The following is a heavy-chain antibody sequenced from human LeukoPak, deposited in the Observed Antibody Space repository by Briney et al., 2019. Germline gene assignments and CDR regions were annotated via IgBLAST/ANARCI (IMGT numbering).Heavy chain of an antibody. V-gene: IGHV4-34*01. CDR3: ARRGYLPFDY. CDR1: GGSFSGYY. D-gene: IGHD3-22*01. CDR2: INHSGST. Sequence: SETLSLTCAVYGGSFSGYYWSWIRQPPGKGLEWIGEINHSGSTNYNPSLKSRVTISGDTSKNQFSLKLSSVTAADTAVYYCARRGYLPFDYWGRGTLVTVSS. J-gene: IGHJ4*02.